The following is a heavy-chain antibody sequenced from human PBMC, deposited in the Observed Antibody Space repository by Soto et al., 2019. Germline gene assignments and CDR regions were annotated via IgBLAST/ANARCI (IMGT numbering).Heavy chain of an antibody. V-gene: IGHV1-2*04. D-gene: IGHD2-8*01. J-gene: IGHJ4*02. CDR2: INPNSGGT. CDR1: GYTFTGYY. Sequence: GASVKVSCKASGYTFTGYYMHWVRQAPGQGLEWMGWINPNSGGTNYAQKFQGWVTMTRDTSISTAYMELSRLRSDDTAVYYCAGGGSYICTNSVCYYFDCWGQGTLVTVSS. CDR3: AGGGSYICTNSVCYYFDC.